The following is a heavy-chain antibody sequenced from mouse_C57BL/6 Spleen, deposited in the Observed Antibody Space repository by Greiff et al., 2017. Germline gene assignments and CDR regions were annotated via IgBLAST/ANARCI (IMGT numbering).Heavy chain of an antibody. Sequence: VQLQQSGAELARPGASVKLSCKASGYTFTSYGISWVKQRTGQGLEWIGEIYPRSGNTYYNEKFKGKATLTADKSSSTAYMELRSLTSEDSAVYFCARGDYYGGSYGYFDVWGTGTTVTVSS. CDR3: ARGDYYGGSYGYFDV. CDR2: IYPRSGNT. CDR1: GYTFTSYG. V-gene: IGHV1-81*01. D-gene: IGHD1-1*01. J-gene: IGHJ1*03.